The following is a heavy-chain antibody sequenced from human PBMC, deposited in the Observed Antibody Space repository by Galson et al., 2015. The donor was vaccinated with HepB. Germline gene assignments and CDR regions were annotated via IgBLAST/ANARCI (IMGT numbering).Heavy chain of an antibody. D-gene: IGHD4-17*01. CDR1: GGTFSSYA. Sequence: SVKVSCKASGGTFSSYAISWVRQAPGQGLEWMGGIIPILGMANYAQKFQGRATITADKSTSTAYMELSSLRSEDTAVYCCARGKTTVTTYYYYYYYMDVWGKGTTVTVSS. CDR2: IIPILGMA. J-gene: IGHJ6*03. V-gene: IGHV1-69*10. CDR3: ARGKTTVTTYYYYYYYMDV.